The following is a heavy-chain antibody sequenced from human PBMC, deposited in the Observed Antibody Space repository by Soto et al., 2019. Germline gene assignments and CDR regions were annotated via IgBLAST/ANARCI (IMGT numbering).Heavy chain of an antibody. V-gene: IGHV1-69*13. CDR1: GGTFSSYA. Sequence: ASVKVSCKASGGTFSSYAISWVRQAPGQGLEWMGGIIPIFGTANYAQKFQGRVTITADESTSTAYMELSSLRSEDTAVYYCARGSYYYDSSGYQQYYYYGMDVWGQGTTVTVSS. CDR2: IIPIFGTA. J-gene: IGHJ6*02. D-gene: IGHD3-22*01. CDR3: ARGSYYYDSSGYQQYYYYGMDV.